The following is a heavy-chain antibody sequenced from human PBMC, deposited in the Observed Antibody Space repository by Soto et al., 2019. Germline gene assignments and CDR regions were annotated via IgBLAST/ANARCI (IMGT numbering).Heavy chain of an antibody. Sequence: QVQLQESGPGLVNPSQTLSLTCTVSGGSISSGGYYWSWIRQHPGKGLEWFGYIYYRVSTYYNPSLKSRVTIAVDTSKNQFSHKLSSVTAADTAVYYCASDQLYMVRGHHYYYGMDVWGQGTTVTVSS. D-gene: IGHD3-10*01. CDR3: ASDQLYMVRGHHYYYGMDV. J-gene: IGHJ6*02. V-gene: IGHV4-31*03. CDR1: GGSISSGGYY. CDR2: IYYRVST.